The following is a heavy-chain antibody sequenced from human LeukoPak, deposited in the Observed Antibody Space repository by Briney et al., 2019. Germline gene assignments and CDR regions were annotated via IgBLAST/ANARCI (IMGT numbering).Heavy chain of an antibody. J-gene: IGHJ4*02. Sequence: GGSLRLSCAASGFTFSSYAMSWVRQAPGKGLEWVSAISGSGGSTYYADSVKGRFTISRDNSKNTLYLQMNSLRAEDTAVYYCAKLIDYGSGSSHPPNYWGQGNLVTVSS. D-gene: IGHD3-10*01. CDR2: ISGSGGST. V-gene: IGHV3-23*01. CDR3: AKLIDYGSGSSHPPNY. CDR1: GFTFSSYA.